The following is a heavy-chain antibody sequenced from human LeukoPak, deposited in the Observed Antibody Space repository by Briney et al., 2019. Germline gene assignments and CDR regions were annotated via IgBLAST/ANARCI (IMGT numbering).Heavy chain of an antibody. V-gene: IGHV4-59*01. CDR3: ARDHPHYSYDSSGYHFDY. CDR2: VDHTGST. D-gene: IGHD3-22*01. CDR1: DDSITMYY. J-gene: IGHJ4*02. Sequence: SETLSLTCSVSDDSITMYYWTWLRQPPGKGLEWIGYVDHTGSTNFNPSLNGRVSISRDTSKNLFSLRLRSVTAADTAVYYCARDHPHYSYDSSGYHFDYWGQGTLVTVSS.